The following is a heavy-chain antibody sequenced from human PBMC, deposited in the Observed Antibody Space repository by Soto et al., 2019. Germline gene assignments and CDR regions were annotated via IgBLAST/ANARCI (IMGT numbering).Heavy chain of an antibody. Sequence: GESLKISCNGSGYNFANYWIGWVRQMPWKGLEWMGMIFPGDSDTKNSPSLQGQITMSVDKSDSSAYLQWRSLKASDTAMYYCAAGYTTGPDAFDIWGQGTMVTVSS. J-gene: IGHJ3*02. CDR2: IFPGDSDT. D-gene: IGHD6-13*01. CDR3: AAGYTTGPDAFDI. CDR1: GYNFANYW. V-gene: IGHV5-51*01.